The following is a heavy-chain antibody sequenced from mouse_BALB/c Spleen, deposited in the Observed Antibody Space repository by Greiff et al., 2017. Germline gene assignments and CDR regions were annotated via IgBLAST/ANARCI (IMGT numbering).Heavy chain of an antibody. CDR1: GFAFSSYD. D-gene: IGHD1-2*01. Sequence: EVMLVESGGGLVKPGGSLKLSCAASGFAFSSYDMSWVRQTPEKRLEWVAYISSGGGSTYYPDTVKGRFTISRDNAKNTLYLQMSSLKSEDTAMYYCARLDYGYFYAMDYWGQGTSVTVSS. CDR2: ISSGGGST. J-gene: IGHJ4*01. CDR3: ARLDYGYFYAMDY. V-gene: IGHV5-12-1*01.